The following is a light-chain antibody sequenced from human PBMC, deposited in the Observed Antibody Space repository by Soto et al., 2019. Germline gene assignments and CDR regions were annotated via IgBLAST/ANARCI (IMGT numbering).Light chain of an antibody. CDR2: GNN. V-gene: IGLV1-47*01. Sequence: QSVLTQPPSASGTPGQRVTISCSGTSSNIGTNNVYWYQQFPGLAPKVVIHGNNQRPSGVPDRFSGSKSGTSASLTISGLRPEDEADYYCASWDDSLSGFVVFGGGPQLTVL. CDR1: SSNIGTNN. J-gene: IGLJ2*01. CDR3: ASWDDSLSGFVV.